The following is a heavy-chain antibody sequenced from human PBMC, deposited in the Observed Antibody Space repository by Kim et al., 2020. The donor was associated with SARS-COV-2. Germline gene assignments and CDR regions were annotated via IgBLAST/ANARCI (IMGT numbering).Heavy chain of an antibody. V-gene: IGHV3-30*18. CDR1: GFTFSSCG. J-gene: IGHJ4*02. CDR2: ISCDGSNK. CDR3: AKGHGGNSVY. D-gene: IGHD4-17*01. Sequence: GGFLRLSCAASGFTFSSCGMHWVRQAPGKGLEWVAVISCDGSNKYYAESVKGRFTISRDNSKHTLYLQLTSRRAAARPGNYVAKGHGGNSVYWGQCTLVT.